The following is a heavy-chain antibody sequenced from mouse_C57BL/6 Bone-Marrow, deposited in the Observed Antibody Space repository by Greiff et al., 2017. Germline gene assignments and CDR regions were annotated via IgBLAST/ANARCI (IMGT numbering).Heavy chain of an antibody. CDR3: AREGNYPYYFDY. CDR1: GYSITSGYY. Sequence: VQLKESGPGLVKPSQSLSLTCSVTGYSITSGYYWNWIRQFPGNKLEWMGYISYDGSNNYNPSLKNRISITRDTSKNQFFLKLNSVTTEDTATYYWAREGNYPYYFDYWGQGTTLTVSS. D-gene: IGHD2-1*01. J-gene: IGHJ2*01. V-gene: IGHV3-6*01. CDR2: ISYDGSN.